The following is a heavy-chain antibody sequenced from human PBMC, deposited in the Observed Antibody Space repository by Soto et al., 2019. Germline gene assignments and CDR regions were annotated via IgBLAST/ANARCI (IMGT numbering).Heavy chain of an antibody. CDR3: ARDSGNDDAFDI. CDR1: GYTFTGYY. D-gene: IGHD2-15*01. Sequence: ASVKVSCKASGYTFTGYYMHWVRQAPGQGPEWMGWINPNSGGTNYAQKFQGRVTMTRDTSISTAYMELSRLRSDDTAVYYCARDSGNDDAFDIWGQGTMVTVS. J-gene: IGHJ3*02. V-gene: IGHV1-2*02. CDR2: INPNSGGT.